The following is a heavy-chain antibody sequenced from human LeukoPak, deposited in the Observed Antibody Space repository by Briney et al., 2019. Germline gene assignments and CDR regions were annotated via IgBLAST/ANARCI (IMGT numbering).Heavy chain of an antibody. V-gene: IGHV3-23*01. J-gene: IGHJ4*02. Sequence: PGGSLRLSCAASGFTFSDSAMTWVRQAPGKGLEWVSLISASGVSTYYADPVKGRFTISRDNAKNSLYLQMNSLRAEDTAVYYCARHIVGATDYWGQGTLVTVSS. D-gene: IGHD1-26*01. CDR3: ARHIVGATDY. CDR1: GFTFSDSA. CDR2: ISASGVST.